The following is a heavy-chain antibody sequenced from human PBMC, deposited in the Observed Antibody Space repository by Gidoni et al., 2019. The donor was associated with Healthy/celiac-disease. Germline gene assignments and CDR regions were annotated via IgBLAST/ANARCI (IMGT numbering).Heavy chain of an antibody. Sequence: QVQLVQSGAEVNKPGSSVKVSCKASGGPFSSYAISWVRQAPGQGLEWMGRIIPIFGTANYAQKFQGRVTITADESTSTAYMVLSSLRSEDTAVYYCARVRDTAVVGPFDYWGQGTLVTVSS. D-gene: IGHD5-18*01. CDR3: ARVRDTAVVGPFDY. J-gene: IGHJ4*02. V-gene: IGHV1-69*18. CDR2: IIPIFGTA. CDR1: GGPFSSYA.